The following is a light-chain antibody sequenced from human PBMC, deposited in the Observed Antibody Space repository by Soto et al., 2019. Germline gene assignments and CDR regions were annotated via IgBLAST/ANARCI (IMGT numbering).Light chain of an antibody. CDR3: CSYAGSSTYV. V-gene: IGLV2-23*01. CDR2: EGS. J-gene: IGLJ1*01. Sequence: QSVLTQPASVTGSRGHSISIPCTGTSSDVGSSNLVSWYQQHPGKAAKHMIYEGSKRHSGVSNRFSGSKSGNTASLTMSGPRAEDDADYYCCSYAGSSTYVFGTETKVTVL. CDR1: SSDVGSSNL.